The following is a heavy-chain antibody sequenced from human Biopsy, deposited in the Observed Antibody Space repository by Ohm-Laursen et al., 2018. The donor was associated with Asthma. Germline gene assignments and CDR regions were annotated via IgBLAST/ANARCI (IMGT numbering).Heavy chain of an antibody. V-gene: IGHV4-31*03. CDR3: ARGVDRVTGLLDHFDS. Sequence: SQTLSLTCTVSGGSINIGDYYWSWIRQHPVKGLEWIGHVYYSGSTNYNPSLKSRVTISIDASKNQFSLKLTSVTAADTAVYYCARGVDRVTGLLDHFDSWGPGTTVTVSS. CDR2: VYYSGST. D-gene: IGHD2-21*02. CDR1: GGSINIGDYY. J-gene: IGHJ4*02.